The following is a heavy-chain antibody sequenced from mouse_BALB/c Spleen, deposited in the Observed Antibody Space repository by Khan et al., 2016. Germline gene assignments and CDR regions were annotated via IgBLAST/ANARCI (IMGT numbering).Heavy chain of an antibody. V-gene: IGHV2-2*02. CDR3: ARGGILYFDY. Sequence: QVQLKESGPGLVQPSQSLSITCTVSGFSLTSYSIHWVRQSSGKGLEWLGVIWSGGSTDYNAAFISRLSISKDNSKSQVFFKMNSLQANDTAIYYCARGGILYFDYWGQGTTLTVSS. CDR2: IWSGGST. CDR1: GFSLTSYS. J-gene: IGHJ2*01.